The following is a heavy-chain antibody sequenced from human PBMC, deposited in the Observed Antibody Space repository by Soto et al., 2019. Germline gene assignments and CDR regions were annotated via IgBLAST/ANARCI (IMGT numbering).Heavy chain of an antibody. CDR2: INPNSGGT. CDR1: GYTFTGYY. D-gene: IGHD2-2*01. V-gene: IGHV1-2*02. Sequence: ASVKVSCKASGYTFTGYYMHWVRQAPGQGLEWMGWINPNSGGTNYAQKFQGRVTTTRDTSISTAYMELSRLRSDDTAVYYCARDGDYCSSTSCYSYYYYGMDVWGQGTTVTVSS. J-gene: IGHJ6*02. CDR3: ARDGDYCSSTSCYSYYYYGMDV.